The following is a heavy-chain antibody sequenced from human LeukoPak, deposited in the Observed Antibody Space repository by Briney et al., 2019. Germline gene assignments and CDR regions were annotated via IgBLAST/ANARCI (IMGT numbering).Heavy chain of an antibody. J-gene: IGHJ4*02. CDR3: ARVIGRFYYYSGNLDY. D-gene: IGHD3-22*01. Sequence: GGSLRLSCAASGFTFSRYSMKWVGQAPGKGLEWVSYISSSSSTIYYADSVKGRLTISRDNAKNSLYLQMNSLRDEDTAVYYCARVIGRFYYYSGNLDYWGQGTLVTVSS. CDR2: ISSSSSTI. CDR1: GFTFSRYS. V-gene: IGHV3-48*02.